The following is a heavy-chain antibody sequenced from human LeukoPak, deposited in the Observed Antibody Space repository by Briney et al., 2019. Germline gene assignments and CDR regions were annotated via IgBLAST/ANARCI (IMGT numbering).Heavy chain of an antibody. V-gene: IGHV3-23*01. Sequence: GGSLRLSCAASGFTFSDFAMTWVRQAPGKGLEWVSVISGSGDTTYYSDSVKGRFTISRDSSSNTLYLQMNSLRAEDTAVYYCARGSYGDPVDYWGQGTLVTVSS. CDR2: ISGSGDTT. J-gene: IGHJ4*02. CDR3: ARGSYGDPVDY. CDR1: GFTFSDFA. D-gene: IGHD4-17*01.